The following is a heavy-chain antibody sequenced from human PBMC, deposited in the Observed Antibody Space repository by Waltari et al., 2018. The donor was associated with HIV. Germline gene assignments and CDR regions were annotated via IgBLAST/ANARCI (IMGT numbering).Heavy chain of an antibody. CDR1: VDTINNYY. V-gene: IGHV4-59*01. CDR3: ARTVGTSISGVITYNWFDS. CDR2: IYYTGTS. Sequence: QVQLQESGPGLVKPSETLSLTCNVSVDTINNYYLSWIGQSPAKGLEWIGYIYYTGTSNYNPSPSLKSRVTMSLDTSKTQFSLKLTSVSAADTAVYYCARTVGTSISGVITYNWFDSWGQGTLVTVSS. D-gene: IGHD3-3*01. J-gene: IGHJ5*01.